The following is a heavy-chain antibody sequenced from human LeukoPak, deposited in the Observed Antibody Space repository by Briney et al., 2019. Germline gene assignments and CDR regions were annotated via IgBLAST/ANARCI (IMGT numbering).Heavy chain of an antibody. V-gene: IGHV3-23*01. J-gene: IGHJ4*02. Sequence: GGSLRLSCAASGFTFSSYAMRWVRQAPGKGLEWVSAISDSGGSTYYVDSVKGRFTISRDNSKNTLYLQMDSLRAEDTAVYYCAKRSSYSGSLDYWGQGTLVTVSS. D-gene: IGHD1-26*01. CDR1: GFTFSSYA. CDR3: AKRSSYSGSLDY. CDR2: ISDSGGST.